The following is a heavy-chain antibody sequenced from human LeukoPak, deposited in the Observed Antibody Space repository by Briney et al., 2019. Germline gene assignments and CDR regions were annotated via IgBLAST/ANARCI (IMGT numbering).Heavy chain of an antibody. J-gene: IGHJ4*02. V-gene: IGHV4-38-2*02. CDR2: IYHSGST. Sequence: KASETLSLTCTVSGYSISSGYYWGWIRQPPGKGLEWIGSIYHSGSTYYNPSLKSRVTISVDTSKNQFSLKLSSVTAADTAVYYCARVRVGYYDSSGYYYFDYWGQGTLVTVSS. D-gene: IGHD3-22*01. CDR1: GYSISSGYY. CDR3: ARVRVGYYDSSGYYYFDY.